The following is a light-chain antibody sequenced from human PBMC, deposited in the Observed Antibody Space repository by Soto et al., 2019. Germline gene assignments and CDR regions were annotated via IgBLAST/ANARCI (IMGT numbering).Light chain of an antibody. J-gene: IGKJ3*01. CDR2: GAS. Sequence: EIVLTQSPGTLSLSPGERATLSCRASQSVSSNNLAWYQQRPGQAPRVVIYGASTWATGIPERFSGSGSGTDFTLTISRLEPEDFAVYYCQQYGRSPFTFGTGTKVDIK. CDR3: QQYGRSPFT. CDR1: QSVSSNN. V-gene: IGKV3-20*01.